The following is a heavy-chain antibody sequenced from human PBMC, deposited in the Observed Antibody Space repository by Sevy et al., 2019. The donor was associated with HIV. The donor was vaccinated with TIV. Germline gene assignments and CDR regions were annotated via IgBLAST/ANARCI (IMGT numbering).Heavy chain of an antibody. CDR1: GDSISSLNYY. V-gene: IGHV4-31*03. Sequence: SETVSLTCTVSGDSISSLNYYWSWIRQHPGKGLEWIGYISYSERTYYNPSLKSRVTISVDTSKNQFSLKLSSVTAADTAVFYCARANAYLASDAFDIWGQGTLVTVSS. CDR2: ISYSERT. CDR3: ARANAYLASDAFDI. D-gene: IGHD1-26*01. J-gene: IGHJ3*02.